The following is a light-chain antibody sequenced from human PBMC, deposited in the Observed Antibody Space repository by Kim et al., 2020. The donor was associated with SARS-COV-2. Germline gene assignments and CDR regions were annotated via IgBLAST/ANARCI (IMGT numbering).Light chain of an antibody. Sequence: SYELTQPPSVSEAPGKTATITCGGDDIGTKSVHWYQQKPGQAPVLVIYYDTDRPSGIPERFSASNSGNTATLTVSRVEAGDEADYYCQVWDSGSDQWVFGGVTQLTVL. J-gene: IGLJ3*02. CDR1: DIGTKS. CDR3: QVWDSGSDQWV. CDR2: YDT. V-gene: IGLV3-21*04.